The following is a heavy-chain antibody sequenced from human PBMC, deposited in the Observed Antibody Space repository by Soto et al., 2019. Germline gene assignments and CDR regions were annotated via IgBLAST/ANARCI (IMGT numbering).Heavy chain of an antibody. D-gene: IGHD6-13*01. CDR2: IWYDGSNK. Sequence: QVQLVESGGGVVQPGRSLRLSCAASGFTFSSYGMHWVRQAPGKGLEWVAVIWYDGSNKYYADSVKGRFTISRDNSKNQLYLQMNSLRAEDTAVYYCARLSSSEDYWGQGTLVTVSS. CDR1: GFTFSSYG. J-gene: IGHJ4*02. CDR3: ARLSSSEDY. V-gene: IGHV3-33*01.